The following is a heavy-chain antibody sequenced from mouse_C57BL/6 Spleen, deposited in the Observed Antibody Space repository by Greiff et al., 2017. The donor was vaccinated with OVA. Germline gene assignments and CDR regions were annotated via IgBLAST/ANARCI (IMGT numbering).Heavy chain of an antibody. D-gene: IGHD1-1*01. CDR3: ARYGDAMDY. Sequence: QVQLKESGPELVKPGASVKISCKASGYAFSSSWMNWVKQRPGKGLEWIGRIYPGDGDTNYNGKFKGKATLTADKSSSTAHMQLSSLTSEDSAVYFCARYGDAMDYWGQGTSVTVSS. J-gene: IGHJ4*01. CDR1: GYAFSSSW. CDR2: IYPGDGDT. V-gene: IGHV1-82*01.